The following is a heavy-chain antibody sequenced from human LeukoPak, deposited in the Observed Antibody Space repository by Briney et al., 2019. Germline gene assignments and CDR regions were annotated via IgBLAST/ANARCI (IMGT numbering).Heavy chain of an antibody. J-gene: IGHJ5*02. CDR2: IYASGST. Sequence: SETLSLTCTVSGGSINSYYWSWLRQPAERGQEWIGRIYASGSTTYNPSPRSRPAISMDTSKNQFSLRLTSVTAADTAVYYCTRGSGTTGVVKFDPWGQGILVTVSS. V-gene: IGHV4-4*07. D-gene: IGHD4-23*01. CDR3: TRGSGTTGVVKFDP. CDR1: GGSINSYY.